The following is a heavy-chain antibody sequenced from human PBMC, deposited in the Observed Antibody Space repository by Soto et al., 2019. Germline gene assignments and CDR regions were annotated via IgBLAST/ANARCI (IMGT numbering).Heavy chain of an antibody. V-gene: IGHV3-21*01. CDR3: ARDFASGRDGGDY. CDR2: ISSSSSDI. CDR1: GFTFSSYS. J-gene: IGHJ4*02. D-gene: IGHD2-15*01. Sequence: EVQLVESGGGLVKPGGSLRLSCAASGFTFSSYSMNWVRQAPGKGLEWVSSISSSSSDINYADSVKGRFTISRDNAKNSLYLQMNSLRAEDTAVYYCARDFASGRDGGDYWGQGTLVTVSS.